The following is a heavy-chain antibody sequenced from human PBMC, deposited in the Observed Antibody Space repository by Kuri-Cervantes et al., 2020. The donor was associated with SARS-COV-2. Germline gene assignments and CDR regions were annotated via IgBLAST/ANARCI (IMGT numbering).Heavy chain of an antibody. CDR1: GFTFSSYG. D-gene: IGHD3-22*01. CDR3: ARDRYYDSSGPMIDY. CDR2: IWYDGSNK. Sequence: GGSLRLSCAASGFTFSSYGMHWVRQAPGKGLEWVAVIWYDGSNKYYADSVKGRFTISRDNSKNTLYLQMNSLRAEGTAVYYCARDRYYDSSGPMIDYWGQGTLVTVSS. J-gene: IGHJ4*02. V-gene: IGHV3-33*01.